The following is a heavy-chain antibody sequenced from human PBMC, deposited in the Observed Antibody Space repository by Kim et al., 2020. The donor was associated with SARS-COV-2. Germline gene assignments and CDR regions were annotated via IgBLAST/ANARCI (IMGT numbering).Heavy chain of an antibody. V-gene: IGHV6-1*01. D-gene: IGHD1-1*01. J-gene: IGHJ4*02. CDR1: GDSVSNNIAT. CDR2: TYYRSTWYN. CDR3: VREEVWGKWNDVDS. Sequence: SQTLSLTCVIFGDSVSNNIATWNWIRQSPSRGLEWLGRTYYRSTWYNDYAVFVQSRITINPDTSRNQFSLHLNSVTPDDTAVYYCVREEVWGKWNDVDSWGQGTPVTVSS.